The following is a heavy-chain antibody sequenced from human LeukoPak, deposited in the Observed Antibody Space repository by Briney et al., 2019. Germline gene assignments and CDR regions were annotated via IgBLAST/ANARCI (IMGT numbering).Heavy chain of an antibody. CDR3: AREGSTMVRGVMSY. J-gene: IGHJ4*02. V-gene: IGHV3-30-3*01. CDR1: GFTFSSYA. Sequence: GGSLRLSCAAFGFTFSSYAMHWVRQAPGKGLEWVAVISYDGSNKYYADSVKGRFTISRDNSKNTLYLQMNSLRAEDTAVYYCAREGSTMVRGVMSYWGQGTLVTVSS. CDR2: ISYDGSNK. D-gene: IGHD3-10*01.